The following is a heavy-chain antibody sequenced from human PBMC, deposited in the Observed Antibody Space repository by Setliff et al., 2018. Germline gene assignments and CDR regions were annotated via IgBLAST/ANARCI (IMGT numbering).Heavy chain of an antibody. J-gene: IGHJ6*03. Sequence: SGGSLRLSCAASGFTFSSYSMNWVRQAPGKGLEWVSSISSSSSYIYYADSVKGRFTISRDNAKNSLYLQMNSLRAEDTAVYYCARDPGYGSGIYYYYYYYMDVWGNGTTVTVSS. CDR2: ISSSSSYI. CDR3: ARDPGYGSGIYYYYYYYMDV. D-gene: IGHD3-10*01. CDR1: GFTFSSYS. V-gene: IGHV3-21*01.